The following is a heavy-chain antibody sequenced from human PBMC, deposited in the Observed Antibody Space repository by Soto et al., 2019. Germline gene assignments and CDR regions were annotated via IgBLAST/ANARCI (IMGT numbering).Heavy chain of an antibody. D-gene: IGHD4-4*01. Sequence: QILESGGSLVQPGGSLRLSCVAAGFTFSSAAMNWVRQAPGKGLEWVSIISDTVTRTHYADSVKGRFTISRDNSKNTLYLDMNSLRAEDTAVYYCAKSLDIHYKNWFDPWGQGTLVTVSS. V-gene: IGHV3-23*01. CDR3: AKSLDIHYKNWFDP. CDR1: GFTFSSAA. J-gene: IGHJ5*02. CDR2: ISDTVTRT.